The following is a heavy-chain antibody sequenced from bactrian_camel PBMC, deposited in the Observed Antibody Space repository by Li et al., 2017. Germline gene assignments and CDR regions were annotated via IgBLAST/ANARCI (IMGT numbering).Heavy chain of an antibody. V-gene: IGHV3S40*01. J-gene: IGHJ6*01. D-gene: IGHD2*01. CDR2: INSRTDDTT. Sequence: VQLVESGGGLVQPGGSLRLSCAASGFTFTNYDMTWVRQAPGKGLEWVSGINSRTDDTTVYAESVKGRFTISRDDDKNTLYLQMNSLKYEDTAVYYCVKEGDYSDGDDFTGDTGFGSWGQGTQVTVS. CDR1: GFTFTNYD. CDR3: VKEGDYSDGDDFTGDTGFGS.